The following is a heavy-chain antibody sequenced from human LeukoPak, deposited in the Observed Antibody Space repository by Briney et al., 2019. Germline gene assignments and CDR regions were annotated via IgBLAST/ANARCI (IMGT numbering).Heavy chain of an antibody. CDR3: AREGFSYGDHGRAFDY. Sequence: SETLSLTCTVSGGSISSYYWSWIRQPPGKGLEWIGYIYYSGSTNYNPSLKSRVTISVDTSKNQFSLKLSSVTAADTAVYYCAREGFSYGDHGRAFDYWGQGTLVTVSS. V-gene: IGHV4-59*12. D-gene: IGHD4-17*01. J-gene: IGHJ4*02. CDR1: GGSISSYY. CDR2: IYYSGST.